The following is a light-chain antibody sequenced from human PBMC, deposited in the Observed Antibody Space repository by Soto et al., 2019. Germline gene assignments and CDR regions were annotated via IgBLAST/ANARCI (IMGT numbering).Light chain of an antibody. V-gene: IGLV1-51*01. CDR3: GSWDSSLSAYV. CDR2: DDN. Sequence: QSVLTQPPSVSAAPVQKVTLSCSGSSSNIGGTSVSWYQQLPGTAPKLLIYDDNKRPSGIPDRFSGSKSGTSATLGITGFQTGDEADYYCGSWDSSLSAYVFGTGTKVTVL. CDR1: SSNIGGTS. J-gene: IGLJ1*01.